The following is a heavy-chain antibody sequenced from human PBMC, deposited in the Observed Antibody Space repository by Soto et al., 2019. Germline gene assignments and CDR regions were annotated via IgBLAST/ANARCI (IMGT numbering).Heavy chain of an antibody. Sequence: VGSLRLSCAASGFTFSSYAMHWVRQAPGKGLEWVAVISYDGSNKYYADSVKGRFTISRGNSKNTLYLQMNSLRAEDTAVYYCARDQVYYDSSGYPYYYGMDVWGQGTTVTVSS. CDR1: GFTFSSYA. CDR3: ARDQVYYDSSGYPYYYGMDV. CDR2: ISYDGSNK. D-gene: IGHD3-22*01. J-gene: IGHJ6*02. V-gene: IGHV3-30-3*01.